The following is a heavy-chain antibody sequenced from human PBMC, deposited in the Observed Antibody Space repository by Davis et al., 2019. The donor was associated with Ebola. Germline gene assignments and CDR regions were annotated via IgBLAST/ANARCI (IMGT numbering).Heavy chain of an antibody. CDR2: ISVRSIT. CDR1: GLIFSSYA. Sequence: GESLKISCAASGLIFSSYAMSWVRQAPGKGLEWVSSISVRSITYHADSVKGRFTISRGNSKNTLYLQMNSLRAEDTAVYYCAKVHPPTTVTTGWFDPWGQGTLVTVSS. J-gene: IGHJ5*02. CDR3: AKVHPPTTVTTGWFDP. D-gene: IGHD4-17*01. V-gene: IGHV3-23*01.